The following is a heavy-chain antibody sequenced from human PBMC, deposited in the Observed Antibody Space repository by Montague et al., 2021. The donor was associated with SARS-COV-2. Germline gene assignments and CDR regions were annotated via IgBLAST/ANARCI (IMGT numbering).Heavy chain of an antibody. J-gene: IGHJ4*02. CDR1: GXSINNFF. Sequence: SETLSLTCTVSGXSINNFFWSWIRQPPGKGLEWIGCIYYRGNTNYNPSLARRVTMSVDKSRNQFSLKLTSVTAADTAVYYCVRTVTQGSGDSWGQGTLVTVSS. CDR2: IYYRGNT. D-gene: IGHD6-25*01. CDR3: VRTVTQGSGDS. V-gene: IGHV4-59*08.